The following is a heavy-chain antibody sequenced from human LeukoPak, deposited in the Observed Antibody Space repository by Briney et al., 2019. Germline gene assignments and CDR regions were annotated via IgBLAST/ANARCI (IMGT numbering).Heavy chain of an antibody. CDR2: ISARGDST. D-gene: IGHD1-14*01. CDR3: AKRVTGTTKYFDY. J-gene: IGHJ4*02. Sequence: GGSLRLSCAASGFTFSSYAVSWVRQAPGKGLEWVSAISARGDSTYYADSVKGRFATSRDNSKDTLYLQMNGLRAEDTAVYYCAKRVTGTTKYFDYWGQGTLVTVSS. V-gene: IGHV3-23*01. CDR1: GFTFSSYA.